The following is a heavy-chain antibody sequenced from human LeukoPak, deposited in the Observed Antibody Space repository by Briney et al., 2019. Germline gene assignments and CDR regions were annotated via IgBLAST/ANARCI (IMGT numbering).Heavy chain of an antibody. V-gene: IGHV3-33*01. J-gene: IGHJ4*02. Sequence: QPGGSLRLSCVASGFTFSSYGMHWVRQAPGKGLEWVAVIWYDGSNKYYADSVKGRFTISRDNSKNTLYLQMNSLRAEDTAVYYCARDLENWSYVLEYWGQGTLVTVSS. D-gene: IGHD1-7*01. CDR1: GFTFSSYG. CDR2: IWYDGSNK. CDR3: ARDLENWSYVLEY.